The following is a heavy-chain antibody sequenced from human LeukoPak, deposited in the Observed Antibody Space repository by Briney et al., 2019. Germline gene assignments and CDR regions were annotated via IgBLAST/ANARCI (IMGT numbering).Heavy chain of an antibody. Sequence: ASVKVSCKASGGTFISYAISWVRQAPGQGLEWMGWISAYNGNTNYAQKLQGRVTMTTDTSTSTAYMELRSLRSDDTAVYYCARGFFVYDSSGYYFDYWGQGTLVTVSS. J-gene: IGHJ4*02. V-gene: IGHV1-18*01. CDR2: ISAYNGNT. CDR1: GGTFISYA. D-gene: IGHD3-22*01. CDR3: ARGFFVYDSSGYYFDY.